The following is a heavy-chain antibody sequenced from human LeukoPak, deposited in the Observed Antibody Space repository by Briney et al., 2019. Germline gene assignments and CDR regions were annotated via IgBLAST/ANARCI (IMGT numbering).Heavy chain of an antibody. V-gene: IGHV3-30-3*01. CDR3: ARDPKCSSTSFYKDFQH. D-gene: IGHD2-2*01. CDR1: GFTFSSYA. CDR2: ISYDGSNK. J-gene: IGHJ1*01. Sequence: PGGSLRLSCAASGFTFSSYAMHWVRQAPGKGLEWVAVISYDGSNKYYADSVEGRFTISRDNSKNTLYLQMNSLRAEDTAVYYCARDPKCSSTSFYKDFQHWGQGTLVSVSS.